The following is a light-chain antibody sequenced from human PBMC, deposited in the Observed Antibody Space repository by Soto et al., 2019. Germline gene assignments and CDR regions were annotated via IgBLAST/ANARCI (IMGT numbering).Light chain of an antibody. CDR3: SSFTRSSTYV. J-gene: IGLJ1*01. CDR1: MRDVGAYNL. V-gene: IGLV2-14*01. Sequence: QSALTQPASVSGSAGQSITISCSGTMRDVGAYNLVSWYQQHPGTAPKLIIYEVRNRPSGISSRFSGSRSGNTASLTISGLQSEDEGDYYCSSFTRSSTYVFGSGTKLTVL. CDR2: EVR.